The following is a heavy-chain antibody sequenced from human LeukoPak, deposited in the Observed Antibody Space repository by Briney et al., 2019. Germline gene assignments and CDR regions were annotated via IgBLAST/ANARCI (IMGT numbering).Heavy chain of an antibody. Sequence: GGSLRLSCAASGFTFSSYAMSWVRQAPGKGLEWVSAISGSGGSTYYADSVKGRFTISRDNSKNTLYLQMNSLRAEDTAVYYCARDRRVVPAAMAGLDYWGQGTLVTVSS. D-gene: IGHD2-2*01. J-gene: IGHJ4*02. V-gene: IGHV3-23*01. CDR3: ARDRRVVPAAMAGLDY. CDR1: GFTFSSYA. CDR2: ISGSGGST.